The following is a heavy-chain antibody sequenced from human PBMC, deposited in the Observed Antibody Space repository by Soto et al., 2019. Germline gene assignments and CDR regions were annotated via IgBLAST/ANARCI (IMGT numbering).Heavy chain of an antibody. V-gene: IGHV3-30-3*01. CDR3: ARNGVRRVKYYFDY. CDR1: GFTFSSYA. J-gene: IGHJ4*02. CDR2: ISYDGSNK. Sequence: QVQLVESGGGVVQPGRSLRLSCAASGFTFSSYAMHWVRQAPGKGLEWVAVISYDGSNKYYADSVKGRFTISRDNSKNTLYLQMNSLRAEGTAVYYCARNGVRRVKYYFDYWGQGTLVTVSS. D-gene: IGHD2-8*01.